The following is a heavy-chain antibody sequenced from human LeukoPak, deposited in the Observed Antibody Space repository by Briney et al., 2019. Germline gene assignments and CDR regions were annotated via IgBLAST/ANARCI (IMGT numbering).Heavy chain of an antibody. CDR2: ISGYNGNT. D-gene: IGHD3-22*01. Sequence: GASVKVSCKASGYTFTSNGISWVRQAPGQGLEWMGWISGYNGNTKYVEKVQGRVTMTTDTSTSTAYMELRSLRSDDTAVYYCARDSPGGSDSSGRGTHFDYWGQGTLVTVSS. J-gene: IGHJ4*02. CDR1: GYTFTSNG. V-gene: IGHV1-18*01. CDR3: ARDSPGGSDSSGRGTHFDY.